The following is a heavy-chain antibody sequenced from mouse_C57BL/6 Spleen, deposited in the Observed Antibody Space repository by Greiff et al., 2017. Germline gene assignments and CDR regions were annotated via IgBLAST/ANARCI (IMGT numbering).Heavy chain of an antibody. V-gene: IGHV1-15*01. J-gene: IGHJ3*01. Sequence: QVQLQQSGAELVRPGASVTLSCKASGYTFTDYEMHWVKQTPVHGLEWIGAIDPETGGTAYNQKFKGKAILTADKSSSTAYMELRSLTSEDSAVYYCTTIRAGAYWGQRTLVTVSA. CDR1: GYTFTDYE. CDR2: IDPETGGT. CDR3: TTIRAGAY. D-gene: IGHD3-1*01.